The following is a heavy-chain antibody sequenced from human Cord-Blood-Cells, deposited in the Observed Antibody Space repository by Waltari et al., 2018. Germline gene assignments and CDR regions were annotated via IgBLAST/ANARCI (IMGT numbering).Heavy chain of an antibody. D-gene: IGHD2-15*01. V-gene: IGHV4-34*01. CDR3: ASRTIVVVAATLLGAFDI. CDR2: INHSGST. CDR1: GGSFSGYY. J-gene: IGHJ3*02. Sequence: QVQLQQWGAGLLKPSETLSLTCAVYGGSFSGYYWSWIRQPPGKGLEWIGEINHSGSTNYNPSLKSRVTISVDTSKNQFSLKLSSVTAADTAVYYCASRTIVVVAATLLGAFDIWGQGTMVTVSS.